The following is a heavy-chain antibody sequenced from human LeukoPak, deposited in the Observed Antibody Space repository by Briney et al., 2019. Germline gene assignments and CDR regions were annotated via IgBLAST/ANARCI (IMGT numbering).Heavy chain of an antibody. D-gene: IGHD2-15*01. CDR3: ARVGGGTLGPAGIHDY. Sequence: ASVKVSCKASGGTFTSYAISWVRQAPGHGLEWMGGIIPIFGTAKYAQKFQGRVTITTDKSTSTAYMELSSLRSEDTAVYYCARVGGGTLGPAGIHDYWGEGTLVTVSS. V-gene: IGHV1-69*05. CDR2: IIPIFGTA. CDR1: GGTFTSYA. J-gene: IGHJ4*02.